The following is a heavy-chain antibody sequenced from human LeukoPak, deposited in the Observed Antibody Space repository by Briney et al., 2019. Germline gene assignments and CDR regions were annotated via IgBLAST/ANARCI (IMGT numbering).Heavy chain of an antibody. CDR2: LYTSGSI. Sequence: SETLSLTCSVSGASISRYCWNWIRQPAGKRLEWIGRLYTSGSIYYNPSLRSRVTISLDKSKNQFYLRLSSVTAADTAVYYCARDLGDGYNRDWFDPWGQGTLVTVSS. CDR1: GASISRYC. D-gene: IGHD5-24*01. V-gene: IGHV4-4*07. J-gene: IGHJ5*02. CDR3: ARDLGDGYNRDWFDP.